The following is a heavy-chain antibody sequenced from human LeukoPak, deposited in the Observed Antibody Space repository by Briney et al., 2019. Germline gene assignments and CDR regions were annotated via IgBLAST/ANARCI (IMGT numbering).Heavy chain of an antibody. J-gene: IGHJ6*03. CDR2: IYYSGST. V-gene: IGHV4-39*02. D-gene: IGHD3-10*01. CDR3: AREGYGSGSYYLYYYYYYMDV. CDR1: GGSISSSSYY. Sequence: SETLSLTCTVSGGSISSSSYYWGWIRQPPGKGLEWIGSIYYSGSTYYNPSLKSRVTISVDTSENQFSLKLSSVTAADTAVYYCAREGYGSGSYYLYYYYYYMDVWGKGTTVTVSS.